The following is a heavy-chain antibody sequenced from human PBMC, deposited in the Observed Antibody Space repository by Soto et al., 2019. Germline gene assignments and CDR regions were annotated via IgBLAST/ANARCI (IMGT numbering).Heavy chain of an antibody. Sequence: LLESGGGLVQPGGSLRLSCVASGLSFPNYAMNWVRQAPGKGLEWVSGIGGSGAYTYYADSVKGRFTISRDNSKNTVYLQKNSLRGEDTAVYYCAKGSSSTQFLNYYFYHMDVWCKGTTVSVSS. D-gene: IGHD2-2*01. CDR2: IGGSGAYT. V-gene: IGHV3-23*01. J-gene: IGHJ6*03. CDR1: GLSFPNYA. CDR3: AKGSSSTQFLNYYFYHMDV.